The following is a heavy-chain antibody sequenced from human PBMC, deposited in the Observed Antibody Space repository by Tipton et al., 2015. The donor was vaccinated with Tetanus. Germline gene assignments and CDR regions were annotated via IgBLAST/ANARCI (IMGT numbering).Heavy chain of an antibody. V-gene: IGHV4-61*08. J-gene: IGHJ5*02. Sequence: TLSLTCSVSGGSLRSGDYQWNWIRQPPGKGLEWLAYISPSGRTNSNYDLKSRITISQDKSKNQFSLRLTSVTAADTAVYYCVRGRQRLVPAGFDLWGQGTLVTVSS. D-gene: IGHD6-13*01. CDR2: ISPSGRT. CDR1: GGSLRSGDYQ. CDR3: VRGRQRLVPAGFDL.